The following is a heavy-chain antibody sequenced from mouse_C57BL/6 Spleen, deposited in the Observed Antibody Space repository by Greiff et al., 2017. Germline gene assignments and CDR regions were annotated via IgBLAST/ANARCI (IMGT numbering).Heavy chain of an antibody. J-gene: IGHJ4*01. CDR1: GFSLTSYG. CDR2: IWSDGST. V-gene: IGHV2-6-1*01. D-gene: IGHD2-4*01. Sequence: VKLMESGPGLVAPSQSLSITCTVSGFSLTSYGVHWVRQPPGKGLEWLVVIWSDGSTTYNSALKSRLSISKDNSKSQVFLKMNSLQTDDTAMYXCARHRAGYDYHYAMDYWGQGTSVTVSS. CDR3: ARHRAGYDYHYAMDY.